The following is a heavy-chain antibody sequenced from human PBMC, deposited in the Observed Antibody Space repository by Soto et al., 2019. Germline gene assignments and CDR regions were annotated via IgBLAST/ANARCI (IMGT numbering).Heavy chain of an antibody. CDR2: INPSGGST. V-gene: IGHV1-46*01. D-gene: IGHD6-13*01. J-gene: IGHJ6*02. CDR3: ARDMGESSSLYGMDV. Sequence: QVQLVQSGAEVKKPGASVKVSCKASGYTFTSYYMHWVRQAPGQGLEWMGIINPSGGSTSYAQKFEGRVTMTRDTSTSTVYMELSSLRSEDTAVYYCARDMGESSSLYGMDVWGQGTTVTVSS. CDR1: GYTFTSYY.